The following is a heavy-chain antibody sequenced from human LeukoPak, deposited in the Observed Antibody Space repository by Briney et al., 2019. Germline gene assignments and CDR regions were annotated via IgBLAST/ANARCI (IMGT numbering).Heavy chain of an antibody. J-gene: IGHJ4*02. V-gene: IGHV3-74*01. CDR3: ARSKYSASHVDY. D-gene: IGHD1-26*01. CDR1: GFTFSTYW. Sequence: GGSLRLSCAASGFTFSTYWMHWVRQAPGKGLVWVSRINSDGSSTTYADSVKGRFTISRDNAKNTLYLQMNSLTAEDTALYYCARSKYSASHVDYWGQGTVVTVSS. CDR2: INSDGSST.